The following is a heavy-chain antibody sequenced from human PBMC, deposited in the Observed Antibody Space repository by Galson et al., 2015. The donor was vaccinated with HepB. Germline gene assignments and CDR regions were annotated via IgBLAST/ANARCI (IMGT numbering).Heavy chain of an antibody. Sequence: LRLSCAASGFTFSSYTMTWVRQAPGKGLDWVSSISISGIETEYADSVTGRFTISRDDSRNTLYLEMSSLRVEDTAIYHCARKERGARPFDYWGQGTQVTVSS. V-gene: IGHV3-23*05. J-gene: IGHJ4*02. CDR1: GFTFSSYT. CDR2: ISISGIET. D-gene: IGHD1-1*01. CDR3: ARKERGARPFDY.